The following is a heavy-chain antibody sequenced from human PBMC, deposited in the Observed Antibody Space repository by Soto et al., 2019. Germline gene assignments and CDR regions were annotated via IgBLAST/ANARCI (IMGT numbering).Heavy chain of an antibody. CDR3: ARDRRIWEPRETFDI. V-gene: IGHV1-18*01. CDR1: GYTFTSYG. CDR2: ISPYNGNI. Sequence: QVQLVQSGAEVKKPGASVKVSCKASGYTFTSYGITWVRQAPGQGLEWMGWISPYNGNINYAQKLQGRVTMTTDTSTSTAYMELRSLTSDDTAVYYCARDRRIWEPRETFDICVQGTMVTVSS. J-gene: IGHJ3*02. D-gene: IGHD1-26*01.